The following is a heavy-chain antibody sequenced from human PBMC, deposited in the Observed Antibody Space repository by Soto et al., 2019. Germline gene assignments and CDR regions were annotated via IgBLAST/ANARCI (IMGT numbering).Heavy chain of an antibody. CDR1: GFTFSGYW. CDR2: INSDGSTT. CDR3: ARESGYPLCY. Sequence: EVQLVESGGGLVQPGGSLRLSCGASGFTFSGYWMHWVRQAPGKGLVWVSRINSDGSTTTYADSVKGRFTISRDNAKNTLYLQMNSLRAEDTAVYYCARESGYPLCYWGQGTLVTVSS. V-gene: IGHV3-74*01. D-gene: IGHD5-12*01. J-gene: IGHJ4*02.